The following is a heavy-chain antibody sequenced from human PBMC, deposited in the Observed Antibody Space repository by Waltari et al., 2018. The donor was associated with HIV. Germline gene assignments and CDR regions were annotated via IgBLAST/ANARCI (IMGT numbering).Heavy chain of an antibody. Sequence: QVQLQESGPGLVKPSQTLSLTCTVSGGSISSGGYYCSWIRQHQGKGLGWIGYIYYRGSNQYNPYLKSRVTISVDTSKNQFSLKLSAVTAADTAVYDCARGSRGSGSYYWGQGTLVTVSS. CDR1: GGSISSGGYY. CDR3: ARGSRGSGSYY. J-gene: IGHJ4*02. D-gene: IGHD3-10*01. CDR2: IYYRGSN. V-gene: IGHV4-31*03.